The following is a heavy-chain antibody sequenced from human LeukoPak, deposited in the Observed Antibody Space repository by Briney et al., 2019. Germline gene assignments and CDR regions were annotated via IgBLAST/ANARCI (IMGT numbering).Heavy chain of an antibody. J-gene: IGHJ4*02. CDR3: ARAPNYSGSGSPFWEI. Sequence: GASVKVSCKASGGTFSSYAISWVRQAPGHGLEWMGWISGYSGDTRYAQDLQGRVTVTTDTSTSTSYMELRSLRSDDTAVYYCARAPNYSGSGSPFWEIWGQGTLVTVSS. V-gene: IGHV1-18*01. D-gene: IGHD3-10*01. CDR1: GGTFSSYA. CDR2: ISGYSGDT.